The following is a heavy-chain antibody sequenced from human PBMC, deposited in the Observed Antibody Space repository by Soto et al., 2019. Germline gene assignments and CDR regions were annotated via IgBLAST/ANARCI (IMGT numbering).Heavy chain of an antibody. J-gene: IGHJ4*02. Sequence: QERLVQSGAEVKKPGSSMKISCKASGGLFSSFAISWVRQAPGRGLEWMGGIIPVFGTTNYAQKFQDRVTITEHESTNTAYMELSSLRYEDTAIYYCAMGGSPYVWFNEFWGQGALVTVTS. V-gene: IGHV1-69*01. CDR3: AMGGSPYVWFNEF. D-gene: IGHD1-26*01. CDR2: IIPVFGTT. CDR1: GGLFSSFA.